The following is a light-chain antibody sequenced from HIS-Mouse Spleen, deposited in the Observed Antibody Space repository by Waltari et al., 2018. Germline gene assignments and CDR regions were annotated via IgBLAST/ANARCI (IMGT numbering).Light chain of an antibody. CDR1: RSDVGGYTY. Sequence: QSALTQPASVSGSPGQSITISCPGTRSDVGGYTYVSWYQQHPGKAPKLMIYDVSNRPSGVSNRFSGSKSGNTASLTISGLQAEDEADYYCSSYTSSSTEVFGGGTKLTVL. CDR3: SSYTSSSTEV. J-gene: IGLJ2*01. CDR2: DVS. V-gene: IGLV2-14*03.